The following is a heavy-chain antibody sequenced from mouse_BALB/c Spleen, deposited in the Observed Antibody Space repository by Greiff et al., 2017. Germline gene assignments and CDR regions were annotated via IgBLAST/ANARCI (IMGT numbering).Heavy chain of an antibody. CDR1: GYTFTSYV. CDR3: ARGFDYYGPAWFAY. V-gene: IGHV1-14*01. CDR2: INPYNDGT. Sequence: QLQESGPELVKPGASVKMSCKASGYTFTSYVMHWVKQKPGQGLEWIGYINPYNDGTKYNEKFKGKATLTSDKSSSTAYMELSSLTSEDSAVYYCARGFDYYGPAWFAYWGQGTLVTVSA. J-gene: IGHJ3*01. D-gene: IGHD1-2*01.